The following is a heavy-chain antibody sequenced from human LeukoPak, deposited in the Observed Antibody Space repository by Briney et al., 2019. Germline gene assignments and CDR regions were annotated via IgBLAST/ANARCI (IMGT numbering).Heavy chain of an antibody. J-gene: IGHJ4*02. Sequence: PGGSLRLSCAVSGFTFSSSEMNWVRQAPGKGLEWVSYISSSGSTIYYADSVKGRFTISRDNAKNSLYLQMNSLRAEDTAVYYCARDKNGDYGGNFDYWGQGTLVTVSS. CDR2: ISSSGSTI. CDR3: ARDKNGDYGGNFDY. V-gene: IGHV3-48*03. CDR1: GFTFSSSE. D-gene: IGHD4-17*01.